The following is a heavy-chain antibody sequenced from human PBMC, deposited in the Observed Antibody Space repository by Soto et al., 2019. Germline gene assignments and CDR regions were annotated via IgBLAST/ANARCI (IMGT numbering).Heavy chain of an antibody. J-gene: IGHJ4*02. CDR3: AKQIVGATPYFDY. V-gene: IGHV3-30*18. CDR1: GFTFSSYG. Sequence: PGGSLRLSCAASGFTFSSYGMHWVRQAPGKGLEWVAVISYDGSNKYYADSVKGRFTISRDNSKNTLYLQMNSLRAEDTAVYYCAKQIVGATPYFDYWGQGTLVTVSS. CDR2: ISYDGSNK. D-gene: IGHD1-26*01.